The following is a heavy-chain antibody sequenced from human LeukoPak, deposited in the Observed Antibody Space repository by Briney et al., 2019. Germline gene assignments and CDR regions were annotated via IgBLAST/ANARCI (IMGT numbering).Heavy chain of an antibody. J-gene: IGHJ3*02. Sequence: GGSLRLSCAASGFTFSSYGMHWVRQAPGKGLEWVAVISYDGSDKYYADSVKGRFTISRDNAKNSLYLQMNSLRAEDTALYYCAKDIGLYYYGSGNFQGAFDIWGQGTMVTVSS. D-gene: IGHD3-10*01. CDR3: AKDIGLYYYGSGNFQGAFDI. CDR1: GFTFSSYG. V-gene: IGHV3-30*18. CDR2: ISYDGSDK.